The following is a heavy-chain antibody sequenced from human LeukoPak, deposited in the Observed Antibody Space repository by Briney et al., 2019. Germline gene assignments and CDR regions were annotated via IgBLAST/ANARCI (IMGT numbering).Heavy chain of an antibody. CDR2: IYYSGST. CDR1: GGSISSSSYY. D-gene: IGHD3-22*01. J-gene: IGHJ6*03. CDR3: ARLEVVVITTFFFNRDYYYYYMDV. V-gene: IGHV4-39*07. Sequence: PSETLSLTCTVSGGSISSSSYYWGWIRQPPGKGLEWIGSIYYSGSTYYNPSLKSRVTISVDTSKNQFSLKLSSVTAADTAVYYCARLEVVVITTFFFNRDYYYYYMDVWGKGTTVTVSS.